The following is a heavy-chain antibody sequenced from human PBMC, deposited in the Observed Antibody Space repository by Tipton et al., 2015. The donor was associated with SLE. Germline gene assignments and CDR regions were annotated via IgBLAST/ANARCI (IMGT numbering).Heavy chain of an antibody. J-gene: IGHJ6*03. CDR2: IYYSGST. CDR3: ARNYYDSSGYYFHYYYYYMDV. CDR1: GGSISSGYYY. V-gene: IGHV4-30-4*02. D-gene: IGHD3-22*01. Sequence: TLSLTCTVSGGSISSGYYYWSWIRQPPGKGLEWIGYIYYSGSTYYNPSLKSRVTISVDTSKNQFSLKLSSVTAADTAVYYCARNYYDSSGYYFHYYYYYMDVWGKGTTVTVSS.